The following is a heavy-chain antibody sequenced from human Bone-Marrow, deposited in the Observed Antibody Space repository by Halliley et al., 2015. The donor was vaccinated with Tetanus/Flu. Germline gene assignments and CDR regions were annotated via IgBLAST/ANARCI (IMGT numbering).Heavy chain of an antibody. V-gene: IGHV4-34*13. Sequence: IGEIKKSGSPNYSPSLRSRVPLLVDTSKNQFSRKLSSVTAADAAVYYCARGRLRSSSSVPDYWGQGTRVTVSS. CDR2: IKKSGSP. D-gene: IGHD2-2*01. J-gene: IGHJ4*02. CDR3: ARGRLRSSSSVPDY.